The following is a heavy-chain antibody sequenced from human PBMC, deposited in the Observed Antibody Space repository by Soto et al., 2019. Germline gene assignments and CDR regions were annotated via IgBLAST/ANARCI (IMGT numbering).Heavy chain of an antibody. D-gene: IGHD6-19*01. J-gene: IGHJ6*02. Sequence: ASVKVSCKASGYTFTGYYMHWVRQAPGQGLEWMGWINPNSGGTNYAQKFQGRVTMTRDTSISTAYMELSRLRSDDTAAYYCARGIAVAGSRDNYGMDVWGQGTTVTVSS. CDR3: ARGIAVAGSRDNYGMDV. V-gene: IGHV1-2*02. CDR1: GYTFTGYY. CDR2: INPNSGGT.